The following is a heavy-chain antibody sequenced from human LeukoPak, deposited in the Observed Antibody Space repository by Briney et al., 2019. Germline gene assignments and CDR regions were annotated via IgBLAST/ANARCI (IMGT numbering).Heavy chain of an antibody. Sequence: ASVKVSCKASGYTFTSYGISWVRQAPGQGLEWMGWISAYNGNTNSAQKLQGRVTMTTDTSTSTAYMELRSLRSDDTAVYYCARTGWAIVVVPAAIDDYWFDPWGQGTLVTVSS. V-gene: IGHV1-18*01. J-gene: IGHJ5*02. CDR1: GYTFTSYG. CDR2: ISAYNGNT. D-gene: IGHD2-2*01. CDR3: ARTGWAIVVVPAAIDDYWFDP.